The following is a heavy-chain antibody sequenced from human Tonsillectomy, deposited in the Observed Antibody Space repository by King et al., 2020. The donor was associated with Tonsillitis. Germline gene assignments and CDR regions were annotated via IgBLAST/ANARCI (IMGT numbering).Heavy chain of an antibody. Sequence: VQLVESGGGFAQSGGSLRLSCAASGFTFSSSAMSWVRQAPGKGLEWVSRISGSGSSTYYTDSVKGRFTISSDNSKNTVYLRMSSLRAEDSAAYYCAKGDAYDIWGQGTTVTVSS. CDR3: AKGDAYDI. CDR2: ISGSGSST. J-gene: IGHJ3*02. V-gene: IGHV3-23*04. CDR1: GFTFSSSA.